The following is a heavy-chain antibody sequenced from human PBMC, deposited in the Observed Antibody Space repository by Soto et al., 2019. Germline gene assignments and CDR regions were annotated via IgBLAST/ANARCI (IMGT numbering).Heavy chain of an antibody. V-gene: IGHV4-31*03. CDR2: IHYSGST. J-gene: IGHJ4*02. CDR1: GGPISSAFYS. CDR3: ASAYCSGSDCYLPFDY. Sequence: QVQLQESGPGLVKPSQTLSLTCTVSGGPISSAFYSWNWIRQHPGKGLEWIGYIHYSGSTHYNASLESRVTISIDTSKSLFSLKLSSLTAADTAVYYCASAYCSGSDCYLPFDYWGQGTLVTVSS. D-gene: IGHD2-15*01.